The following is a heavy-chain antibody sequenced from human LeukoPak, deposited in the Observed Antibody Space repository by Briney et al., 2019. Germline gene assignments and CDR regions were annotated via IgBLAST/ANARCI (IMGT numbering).Heavy chain of an antibody. V-gene: IGHV3-9*03. CDR1: GFTFDDHA. J-gene: IGHJ3*02. CDR3: AKARGYDAFDI. D-gene: IGHD3-10*01. CDR2: ISWNSGSI. Sequence: PGRSLRLSCAASGFTFDDHAMHWVRQAPGKGLEWVSGISWNSGSIGYADSVKGRFTISRDNAKNSLYLQMNSLRAEDMALYYCAKARGYDAFDIWGQGTMVTVSS.